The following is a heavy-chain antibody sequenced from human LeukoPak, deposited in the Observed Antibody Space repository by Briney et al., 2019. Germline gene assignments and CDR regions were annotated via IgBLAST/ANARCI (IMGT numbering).Heavy chain of an antibody. CDR2: IYYSGST. Sequence: SETLSLTCTVSGGSISSSSYYWGWIRQPPGKGLEWIGSIYYSGSTYYNPSLKSRVTISVDTSKNQFSLKLSSVTAADAAVYYCARHRDYYFDYWGQGTLVTVSS. J-gene: IGHJ4*02. CDR3: ARHRDYYFDY. V-gene: IGHV4-39*01. D-gene: IGHD3/OR15-3a*01. CDR1: GGSISSSSYY.